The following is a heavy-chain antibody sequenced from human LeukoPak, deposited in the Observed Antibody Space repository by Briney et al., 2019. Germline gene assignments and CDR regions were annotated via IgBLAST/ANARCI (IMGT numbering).Heavy chain of an antibody. Sequence: PGGSLRLSCEASGLTFSSHAMNWVRQAPGKGLEWVSGISSSGSGGSIHYADSVMGRFTISRDNSENTLHLQMNSLRAEDTGIYYCAKEKTGWSGVVDSWGQGTQVTVSS. D-gene: IGHD6-19*01. V-gene: IGHV3-23*01. CDR1: GLTFSSHA. CDR3: AKEKTGWSGVVDS. J-gene: IGHJ4*02. CDR2: ISSSGSGGSI.